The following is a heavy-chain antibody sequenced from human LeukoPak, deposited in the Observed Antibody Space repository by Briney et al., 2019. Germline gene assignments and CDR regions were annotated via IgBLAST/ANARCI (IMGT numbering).Heavy chain of an antibody. CDR3: ARTQSIAVAGNWFDP. Sequence: SETLSLTCAVYGGSFSGYYWSWIRQPPGKGLEWIGEINHSGSTNYNPSLKSRVTISVDTSKNQFSLKLSSVTAADTAVYYCARTQSIAVAGNWFDPWGQGTLVTVSS. J-gene: IGHJ5*02. D-gene: IGHD6-19*01. V-gene: IGHV4-34*01. CDR2: INHSGST. CDR1: GGSFSGYY.